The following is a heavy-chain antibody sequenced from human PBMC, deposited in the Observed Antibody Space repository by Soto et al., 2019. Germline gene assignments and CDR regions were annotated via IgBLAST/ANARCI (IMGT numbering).Heavy chain of an antibody. Sequence: ASVKVSCKSSGYNFDAYYIHWVRQAPGQGLEWMGCVNAYNGATLFAQVFQGRVSMTRDTSITSAVMELSGLTSGDTAVYYCARSRSTVSRGSHFDVWGQGALVTVSS. D-gene: IGHD4-4*01. CDR2: VNAYNGAT. CDR3: ARSRSTVSRGSHFDV. V-gene: IGHV1-2*02. CDR1: GYNFDAYY. J-gene: IGHJ4*02.